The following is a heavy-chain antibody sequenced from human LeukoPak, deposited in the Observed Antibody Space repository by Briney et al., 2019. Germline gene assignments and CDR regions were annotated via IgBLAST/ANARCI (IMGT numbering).Heavy chain of an antibody. CDR1: GGSISSYY. Sequence: PSETLSLTCTVSGGSISSYYWSWIRQPPGKGREWIGYIYYSGSTNYNPSLKSRVTISVDTSKNQFSLKLSSVTAADTAVYYCASPLGYCSGGSCYFPPLFDYWGQGTLVTVSS. CDR3: ASPLGYCSGGSCYFPPLFDY. CDR2: IYYSGST. V-gene: IGHV4-59*01. D-gene: IGHD2-15*01. J-gene: IGHJ4*02.